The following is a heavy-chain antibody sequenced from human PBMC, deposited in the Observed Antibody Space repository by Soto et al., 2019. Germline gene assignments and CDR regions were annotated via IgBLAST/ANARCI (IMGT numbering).Heavy chain of an antibody. Sequence: QVQLQESGPGLVKPSQTLSLTCTVSGGSISSSGYYWSWIRQHPEKGLEWIGYIYYSGSTYYNPSLKSRVTISVDTSKNQFSLKLSSVTAADTAVYYCAREGGIVGATAADYWGQGTLVTVSS. CDR2: IYYSGST. D-gene: IGHD1-26*01. CDR3: AREGGIVGATAADY. V-gene: IGHV4-31*03. J-gene: IGHJ4*02. CDR1: GGSISSSGYY.